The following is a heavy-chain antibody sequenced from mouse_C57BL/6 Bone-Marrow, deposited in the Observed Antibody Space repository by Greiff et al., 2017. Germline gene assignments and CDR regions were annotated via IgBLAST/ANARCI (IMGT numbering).Heavy chain of an antibody. Sequence: EVQLQQSGPELVKPGASVKISCKASGYTFTDYYMNWVKQSHGKSLEWIGDINPNNGGTSYNQKFKGKATLTVDKSSSTAYMELRSLTSEDSAVYYCARPLIYYYFDYWGQGTTLTVSS. J-gene: IGHJ2*01. CDR1: GYTFTDYY. D-gene: IGHD1-1*01. CDR3: ARPLIYYYFDY. CDR2: INPNNGGT. V-gene: IGHV1-26*01.